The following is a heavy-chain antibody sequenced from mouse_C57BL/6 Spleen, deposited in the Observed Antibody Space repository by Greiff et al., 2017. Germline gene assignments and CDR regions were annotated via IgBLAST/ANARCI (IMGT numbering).Heavy chain of an antibody. CDR1: GYAFSSYW. CDR3: ARSYYDYSDY. CDR2: IYPGDGDT. Sequence: VKLMESGAELVKPGASVKISCKASGYAFSSYWMNWVKQRPGKGLEWIGQIYPGDGDTNYNGKFKGKATLTADKSSSTAYMQLSSLTSEDSAVYFCARSYYDYSDYWGQGTTLTVSS. V-gene: IGHV1-80*01. J-gene: IGHJ2*01. D-gene: IGHD2-4*01.